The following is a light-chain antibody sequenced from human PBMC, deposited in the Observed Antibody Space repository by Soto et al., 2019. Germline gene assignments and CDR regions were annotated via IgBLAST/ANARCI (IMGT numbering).Light chain of an antibody. CDR1: INDVGGYNY. CDR2: QVT. V-gene: IGLV2-8*01. CDR3: MSYAGGNRFV. J-gene: IGLJ1*01. Sequence: QSALTQPLSASGSPGQSVTISCAGTINDVGGYNYVSWYQQHPGKVPQLMIYQVTKRPSGVPDRFSASKSDTTASLTISGLQAEDEGDYYCMSYAGGNRFVFGTGTKVTVL.